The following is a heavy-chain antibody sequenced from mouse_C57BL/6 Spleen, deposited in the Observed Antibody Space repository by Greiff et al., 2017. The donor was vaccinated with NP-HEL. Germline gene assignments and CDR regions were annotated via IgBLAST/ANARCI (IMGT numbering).Heavy chain of an antibody. V-gene: IGHV1-72*01. CDR1: GYTFTSYW. CDR3: ARGGYGYDVRDYAMDY. Sequence: QVHVKQPGAELVKPGASVKLSCKASGYTFTSYWMHWVKQRPGRGLEWIGRIDPNSGGTKYNEKFKSKATLTVDKPSSTAYMQLSSLTSEDSAVYYCARGGYGYDVRDYAMDYWGQGTSVTVSS. CDR2: IDPNSGGT. D-gene: IGHD2-2*01. J-gene: IGHJ4*01.